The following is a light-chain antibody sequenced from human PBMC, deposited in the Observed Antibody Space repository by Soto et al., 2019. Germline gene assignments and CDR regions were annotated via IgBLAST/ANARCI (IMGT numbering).Light chain of an antibody. CDR3: QQYGRSPPVT. Sequence: IVLTQSPGTLSLSPGERATLSCSASQSVSSTYIAWYQQNPGQAPRLLIYGASSRATGVPDRFSGSESGTDFTLTISRLEPEDLAVYFCQQYGRSPPVTFGKGTQAEIK. CDR2: GAS. J-gene: IGKJ2*01. CDR1: QSVSSTY. V-gene: IGKV3-20*01.